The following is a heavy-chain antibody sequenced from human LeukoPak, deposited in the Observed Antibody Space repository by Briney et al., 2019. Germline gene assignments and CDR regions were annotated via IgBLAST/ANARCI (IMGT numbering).Heavy chain of an antibody. Sequence: GGSLRLSCAASGFTFSAYGLHWVRQAPGKGLEWVADIFYDGRSKHYADSVKGRFTISRDNSENTLYLQMDSLRAEDTAVYYCAKDKWFGELSSSYYYGMDVWGQGTTITVSS. D-gene: IGHD3-10*01. CDR2: IFYDGRSK. J-gene: IGHJ6*02. V-gene: IGHV3-30*18. CDR3: AKDKWFGELSSSYYYGMDV. CDR1: GFTFSAYG.